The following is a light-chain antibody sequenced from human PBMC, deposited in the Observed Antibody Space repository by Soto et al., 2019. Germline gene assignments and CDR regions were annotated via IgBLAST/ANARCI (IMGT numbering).Light chain of an antibody. Sequence: DIQMTQSPSSLSASVGDRVTITCRASQSISSYLNWYQQKPGKAPKLLIYAASSLRSGVPSRFSGSGSGTDFTLTISSLQPEDFATYYCQQSYSTPDTFGGGTKVEIK. V-gene: IGKV1-39*01. J-gene: IGKJ4*01. CDR3: QQSYSTPDT. CDR2: AAS. CDR1: QSISSY.